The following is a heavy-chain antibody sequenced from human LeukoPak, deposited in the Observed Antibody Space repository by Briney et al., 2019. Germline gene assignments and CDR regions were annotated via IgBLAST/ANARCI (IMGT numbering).Heavy chain of an antibody. J-gene: IGHJ4*02. V-gene: IGHV3-64*04. CDR2: ISSKGGST. CDR1: GFTFSSHA. Sequence: GGSLRLSCSASGFTFSSHAMHWVRQAPGRGLEYVSVISSKGGSTYYADSVKGRFTISRDNANKSLYLQMNSLRAEDTAVYYCARQVGTYDYWGQGTLVTVSS. CDR3: ARQVGTYDY. D-gene: IGHD1-1*01.